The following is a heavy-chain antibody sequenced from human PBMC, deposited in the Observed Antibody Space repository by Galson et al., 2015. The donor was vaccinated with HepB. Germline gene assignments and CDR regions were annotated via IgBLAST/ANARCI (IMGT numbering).Heavy chain of an antibody. J-gene: IGHJ4*02. CDR3: AKDTEDIVVVPAGVDFDY. V-gene: IGHV3-23*01. Sequence: SLRLSCAASGFTFSSYAMSWVRQAPGKGLEWVSAISGSGGSTYYADSVKGRFTISRDNSKNTLYLQMNSLRAEDTAVYYCAKDTEDIVVVPAGVDFDYWGQGTLVTVSS. CDR2: ISGSGGST. CDR1: GFTFSSYA. D-gene: IGHD2-2*01.